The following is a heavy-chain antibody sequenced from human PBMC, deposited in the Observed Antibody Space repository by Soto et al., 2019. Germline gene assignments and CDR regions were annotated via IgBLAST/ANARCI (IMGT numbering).Heavy chain of an antibody. V-gene: IGHV3-30*18. Sequence: GGSLRLSCAASGFTFSSYGMHWVRQAPGKGLEWVAVTSYDGSNKYYADSVKGRFTISRDNSKNTLYLQMNSLRAEDTAVYYCAKDLWGSGSPFDYWGQGTLVTVSS. CDR3: AKDLWGSGSPFDY. D-gene: IGHD3-16*01. CDR1: GFTFSSYG. CDR2: TSYDGSNK. J-gene: IGHJ4*02.